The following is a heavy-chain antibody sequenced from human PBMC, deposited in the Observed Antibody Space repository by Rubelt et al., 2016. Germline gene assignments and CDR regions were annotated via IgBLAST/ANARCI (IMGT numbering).Heavy chain of an antibody. CDR1: GYTFTSYG. D-gene: IGHD2-8*01. CDR2: LSAHNGNT. CDR3: AREGVKGSRKDGMDV. V-gene: IGHV1-18*01. J-gene: IGHJ6*02. Sequence: QVQLVQSGAAVKKPGASVKVSCKASGYTFTSYGIRWVRQATGQGLEWMGGLSAHNGNTNYAQKLQGGGTMTPDTSTSTAYMERRSLRSDDTAVYYCAREGVKGSRKDGMDVWGQGTTVTVSS.